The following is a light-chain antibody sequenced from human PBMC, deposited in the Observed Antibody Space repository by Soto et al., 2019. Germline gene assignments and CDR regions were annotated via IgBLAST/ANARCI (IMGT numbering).Light chain of an antibody. CDR3: QQYNNWPVT. CDR1: QTVSSN. V-gene: IGKV3-15*01. Sequence: EIEMTQSPATLSVSPGDRATISCRASQTVSSNFAWYQQKPGQAPRLLIYAASTRATGIPARFSGSGSGTEFTLTISSLESEDFAVYFCQQYNNWPVTFGQGTRLEIK. CDR2: AAS. J-gene: IGKJ5*01.